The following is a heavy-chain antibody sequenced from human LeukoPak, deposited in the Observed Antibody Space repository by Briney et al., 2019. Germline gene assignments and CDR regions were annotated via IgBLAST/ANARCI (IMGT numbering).Heavy chain of an antibody. D-gene: IGHD5-18*01. CDR3: ATEGYSYGYWFDP. V-gene: IGHV4-61*02. J-gene: IGHJ5*02. Sequence: KSSQTLSLTCTVSGGSISSGSYYWSWIRQPAGKGLEWIGRIYTGGSTNYNPSLKSRVTISVDTSKNQFSLKLSSVTAADTAVYYCATEGYSYGYWFDPWGQGTLVTVSS. CDR1: GGSISSGSYY. CDR2: IYTGGST.